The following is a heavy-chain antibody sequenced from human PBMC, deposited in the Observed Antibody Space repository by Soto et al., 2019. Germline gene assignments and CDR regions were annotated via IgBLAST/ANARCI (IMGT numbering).Heavy chain of an antibody. CDR2: IYYSGTT. CDR3: AGTLGSSWPDWFDP. Sequence: SETLSLTCTVSGGSISSEGYYWSWFRQLPGKGLEWIGDIYYSGTTYHNPSLRSRLTISGDASKNQFSLKLSSVTAADTAVYYCAGTLGSSWPDWFDPWGQGTLVTVSS. V-gene: IGHV4-31*03. CDR1: GGSISSEGYY. D-gene: IGHD6-13*01. J-gene: IGHJ5*02.